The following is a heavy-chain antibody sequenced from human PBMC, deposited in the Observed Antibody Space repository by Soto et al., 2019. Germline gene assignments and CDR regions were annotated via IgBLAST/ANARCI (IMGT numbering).Heavy chain of an antibody. Sequence: QVQLVQSGAEVKKPGSSVKVSCKASGRTFSSYSINWVRRAPGQGLEWMGEIIPIFGTANYAQEFQGRVTITADESTSTAYMELSSLRSEDTAVYYCARDGGRHSGGVDYWGQGPLVTVSS. J-gene: IGHJ4*02. CDR3: ARDGGRHSGGVDY. CDR1: GRTFSSYS. D-gene: IGHD1-26*01. CDR2: IIPIFGTA. V-gene: IGHV1-69*01.